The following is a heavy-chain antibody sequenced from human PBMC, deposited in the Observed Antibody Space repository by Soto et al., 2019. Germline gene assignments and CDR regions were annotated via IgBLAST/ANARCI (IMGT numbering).Heavy chain of an antibody. D-gene: IGHD3-3*01. J-gene: IGHJ6*02. V-gene: IGHV1-46*01. CDR2: INPSGGRT. CDR3: ARYGPPTTPGVGPVYTMDV. Sequence: QMQLVQSGAEVKKPGASVKVSCQASGYTFTSNQMHWVRQAPGQGLEWMGMINPSGGRTTYAQRFQGRVMMTRDTSTSTIYMELSSLRSEDTAMYYCARYGPPTTPGVGPVYTMDVWGQGTTVTVS. CDR1: GYTFTSNQ.